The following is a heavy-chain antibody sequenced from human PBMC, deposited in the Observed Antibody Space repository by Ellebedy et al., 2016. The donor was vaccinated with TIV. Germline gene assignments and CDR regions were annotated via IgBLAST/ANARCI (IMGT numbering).Heavy chain of an antibody. CDR3: ARDESNYYYGMDV. V-gene: IGHV2-70*04. D-gene: IGHD6-6*01. J-gene: IGHJ6*02. Sequence: SGPTLVXPTQTLTLTCTFSGFSLSTSGMRVSWIRQPPGKALEWLARIDWDDDKFYSTSLKTRLTISKDTSKNQVVLTMTNMDPVDTATYYCARDESNYYYGMDVWGQGTTVTVSS. CDR1: GFSLSTSGMR. CDR2: IDWDDDK.